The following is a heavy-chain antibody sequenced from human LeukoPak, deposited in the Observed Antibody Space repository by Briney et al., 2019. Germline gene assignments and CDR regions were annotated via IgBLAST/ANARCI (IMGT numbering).Heavy chain of an antibody. CDR3: ARIAERQLAYYVDY. V-gene: IGHV1-18*01. Sequence: ASVKVSCKASGFTFTNYGFTWVRQAPGQGLEWMGWISAYNGDTNYAQKLQGRVTMTTDTSTGTAYMELRSLRSDDTAVYYCARIAERQLAYYVDYWGQGTLVTVSS. J-gene: IGHJ4*02. D-gene: IGHD1-1*01. CDR1: GFTFTNYG. CDR2: ISAYNGDT.